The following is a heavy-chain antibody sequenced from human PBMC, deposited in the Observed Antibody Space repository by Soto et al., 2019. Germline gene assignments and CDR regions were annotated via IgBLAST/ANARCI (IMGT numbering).Heavy chain of an antibody. CDR2: ISAYNGNT. Sequence: QVQLVQSGAEVKKPGASVKVSCKASGYTFTSYGISWVRQAPGQGLEWMGWISAYNGNTNYAQKLQGRVTMTTDTSTSTAYMELRRLRSDHTAVYYCARDFAPYYDILTGVFDYWGQGTLVTVSS. CDR3: ARDFAPYYDILTGVFDY. CDR1: GYTFTSYG. D-gene: IGHD3-9*01. J-gene: IGHJ4*02. V-gene: IGHV1-18*01.